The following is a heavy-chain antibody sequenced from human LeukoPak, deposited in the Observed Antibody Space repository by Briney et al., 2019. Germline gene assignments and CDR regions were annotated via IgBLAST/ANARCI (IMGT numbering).Heavy chain of an antibody. CDR2: INWNGGST. J-gene: IGHJ6*03. CDR1: GFTFDDYG. Sequence: PGGSLRLSCAASGFTFDDYGMSWVRQAPGKGLEWVSGINWNGGSTGYADSVKGRFTISRDNAKNSLYLQMNGLRAEDTALYYCARALHYYYYMDVWGKGTTVTVSS. V-gene: IGHV3-20*04. CDR3: ARALHYYYYMDV.